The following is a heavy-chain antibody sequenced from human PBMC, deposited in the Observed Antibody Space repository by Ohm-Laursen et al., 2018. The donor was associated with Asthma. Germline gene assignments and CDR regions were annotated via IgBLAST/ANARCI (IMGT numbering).Heavy chain of an antibody. CDR3: ARGRSGGCYWGPCDFNSPLDV. CDR1: GFIFNNDF. CDR2: ISASAGTM. V-gene: IGHV3-11*01. Sequence: SLRLSCAAPGFIFNNDFMSWIRQAPGKGLEWISYISASAGTMYYADSVKGRFTISRDNAKKSLFLHMSSLRAEDTAVYYCARGRSGGCYWGPCDFNSPLDVWGQGTTVIVSS. J-gene: IGHJ6*02. D-gene: IGHD2-15*01.